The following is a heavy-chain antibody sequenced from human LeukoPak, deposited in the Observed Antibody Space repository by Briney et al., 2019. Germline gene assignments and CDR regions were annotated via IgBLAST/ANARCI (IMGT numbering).Heavy chain of an antibody. V-gene: IGHV3-74*01. Sequence: GGSLRLSCAASGFTFSSYWMHWVRQAPGKGLVWVSRINSDGSSTSYADSVKGRFTISRDNAKNSLYLQMASLRAEDTAVYYCARDVGKAYFDYWGQGTLVTVSS. D-gene: IGHD2-15*01. J-gene: IGHJ4*02. CDR3: ARDVGKAYFDY. CDR1: GFTFSSYW. CDR2: INSDGSST.